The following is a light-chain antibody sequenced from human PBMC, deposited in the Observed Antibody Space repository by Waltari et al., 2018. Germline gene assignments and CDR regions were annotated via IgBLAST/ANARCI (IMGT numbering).Light chain of an antibody. V-gene: IGKV3-15*01. J-gene: IGKJ1*01. CDR2: GAS. CDR3: QQYDNWPPWT. CDR1: QSVSTN. Sequence: EVVMTQSPATLSVSPGQRATLSCRASQSVSTNVAWYQQKPGQAPRLLIYGASTRATDIPARFSGSGSGKEFSLTISSLQSEDFAVYFCQQYDNWPPWTFGQGTKVEIK.